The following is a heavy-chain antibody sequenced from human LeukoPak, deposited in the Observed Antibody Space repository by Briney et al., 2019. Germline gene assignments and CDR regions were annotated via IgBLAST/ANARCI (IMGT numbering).Heavy chain of an antibody. Sequence: GGSLRLSCAASGFTFGSYDMHWVRQATGKGLEWVSAIGTAGDTYYPGSVKGRFTISRENAKNSLYLQMNSLRAGDTAVYYCARVSRGWSGYYYYGMDVWGQGTTVTVSS. CDR1: GFTFGSYD. CDR2: IGTAGDT. D-gene: IGHD3-22*01. J-gene: IGHJ6*02. V-gene: IGHV3-13*01. CDR3: ARVSRGWSGYYYYGMDV.